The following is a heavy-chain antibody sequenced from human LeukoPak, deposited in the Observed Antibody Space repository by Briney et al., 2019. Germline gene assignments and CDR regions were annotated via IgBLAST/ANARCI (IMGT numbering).Heavy chain of an antibody. Sequence: ASVKVSCRASGYTFNSYDINWVRQATGQGLEWMGWMNPNSGNTGYAQKFQGRVTITRNTSISTAYMELSSLRSEDTAVYYCARALGWAYYDFWSGYLGLDYWGQGTLVTVSS. CDR2: MNPNSGNT. CDR1: GYTFNSYD. V-gene: IGHV1-8*03. CDR3: ARALGWAYYDFWSGYLGLDY. D-gene: IGHD3-3*01. J-gene: IGHJ4*02.